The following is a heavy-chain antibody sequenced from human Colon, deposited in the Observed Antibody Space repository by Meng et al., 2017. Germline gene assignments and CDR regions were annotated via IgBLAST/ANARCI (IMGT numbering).Heavy chain of an antibody. J-gene: IGHJ3*02. D-gene: IGHD6-19*01. CDR1: GYTFTSYY. CDR3: ARGYGSGWYLNDAFDI. Sequence: ASVKVSCKASGYTFTSYYMHWVRQAPGQGLEWMGIINPSGGSTSYAQKFQGRVTMTRDTSTSTVYMELSSLRSEDTAVYYCARGYGSGWYLNDAFDIWGQGTMVPSPQ. CDR2: INPSGGST. V-gene: IGHV1-46*01.